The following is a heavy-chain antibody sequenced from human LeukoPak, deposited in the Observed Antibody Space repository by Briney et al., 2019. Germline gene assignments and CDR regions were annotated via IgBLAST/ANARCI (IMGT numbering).Heavy chain of an antibody. CDR3: AKTLLGGYSSSWYNLGY. J-gene: IGHJ4*02. V-gene: IGHV3-23*01. CDR2: ISGSGGST. D-gene: IGHD6-13*01. CDR1: GFTFSSYA. Sequence: GGSLRLSCAASGFTFSSYAMSWVRRAPGKGLERVSAISGSGGSTYYADSVKGRFTISRDNSKNTLYLQMNSLRAEDTAVYYCAKTLLGGYSSSWYNLGYWGQGTLVTVSS.